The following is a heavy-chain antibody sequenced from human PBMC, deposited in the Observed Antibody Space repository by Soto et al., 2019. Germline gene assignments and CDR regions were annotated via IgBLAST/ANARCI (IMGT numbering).Heavy chain of an antibody. Sequence: PSETLSLTCTVSGDSISSYYWSWIRQPPGKGLEWIAYIYYTGSTNYNPSLKSRVTLSADTSKNQFSLKLSSVTAADTAMYYCARVDSSGSYFDYWGQGTLVTGSS. CDR1: GDSISSYY. CDR2: IYYTGST. V-gene: IGHV4-59*01. J-gene: IGHJ4*02. CDR3: ARVDSSGSYFDY. D-gene: IGHD3-22*01.